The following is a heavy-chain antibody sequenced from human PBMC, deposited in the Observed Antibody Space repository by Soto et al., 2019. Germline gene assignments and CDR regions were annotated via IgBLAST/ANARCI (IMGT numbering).Heavy chain of an antibody. J-gene: IGHJ3*02. V-gene: IGHV5-51*01. CDR3: ARQLMTIFGVVTDAFDI. CDR2: IYPGDSDT. D-gene: IGHD3-3*01. CDR1: GYSFTSYW. Sequence: PGESLKISCKGSGYSFTSYWIGWVRQMPGKGLEWMGIIYPGDSDTRYSPSFQGQVTISADKSISTAYLQWSSLKASDTAMYYCARQLMTIFGVVTDAFDIWGQGTMVTVSS.